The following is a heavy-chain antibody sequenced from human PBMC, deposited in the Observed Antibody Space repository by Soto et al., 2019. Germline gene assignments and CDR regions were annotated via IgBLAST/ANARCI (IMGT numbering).Heavy chain of an antibody. CDR3: ARDVHYYGSGIGFDP. CDR1: GYTFTSYG. Sequence: ASVKVSCKASGYTFTSYGISWVRQAPGQGLEWMGWISAYNGNTNYAQKLQGRVTMTTDTSTSTAYMELRSLRSDDTAVYYCARDVHYYGSGIGFDPWGQGTLVTVS. V-gene: IGHV1-18*04. CDR2: ISAYNGNT. D-gene: IGHD3-10*01. J-gene: IGHJ5*02.